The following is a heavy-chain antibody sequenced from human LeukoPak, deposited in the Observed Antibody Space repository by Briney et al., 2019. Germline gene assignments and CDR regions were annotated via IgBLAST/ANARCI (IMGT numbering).Heavy chain of an antibody. CDR3: AKEVVMGETNYYYYGMDV. D-gene: IGHD1-26*01. V-gene: IGHV3-23*01. CDR2: ISGSGARA. Sequence: PGGSLRLSCAASGFNFRGYAMSWARQAPGKGLEWVSAISGSGARAHYAESVRGRFTISRDNSQNTLHLQMTSLRAEDTAVYYCAKEVVMGETNYYYYGMDVWGQGTTVTVSS. J-gene: IGHJ6*02. CDR1: GFNFRGYA.